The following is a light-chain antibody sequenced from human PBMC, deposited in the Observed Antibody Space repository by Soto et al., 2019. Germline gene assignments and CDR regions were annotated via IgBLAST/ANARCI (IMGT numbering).Light chain of an antibody. CDR2: DVI. CDR1: GSDIGAYNY. J-gene: IGLJ2*01. V-gene: IGLV2-8*01. CDR3: SSFVGGDSFDVI. Sequence: QSALTQPPSASGSPGQSVTISCTGTGSDIGAYNYVSWYQQYPGKAPKVMIYDVIKRPSGVPDRFSGSKSGNTASPTVSGLRADDEAVYYCSSFVGGDSFDVIFGGGTKLTVL.